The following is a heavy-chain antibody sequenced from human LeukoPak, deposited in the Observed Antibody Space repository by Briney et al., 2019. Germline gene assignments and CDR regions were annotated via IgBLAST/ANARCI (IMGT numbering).Heavy chain of an antibody. V-gene: IGHV3-30*01. D-gene: IGHD1-7*01. CDR1: GFTFSSYA. CDR3: VGDGTTSADYYYYYMDV. Sequence: GGSLRLSCAASGFTFSSYAMHWVRQAPGKGLEWVAVISYDGSNKYYADSVKGRFTISRDNSKNKLYLQMNSLRAEDTAVYYCVGDGTTSADYYYYYMDVWGKGTTVTVSS. J-gene: IGHJ6*03. CDR2: ISYDGSNK.